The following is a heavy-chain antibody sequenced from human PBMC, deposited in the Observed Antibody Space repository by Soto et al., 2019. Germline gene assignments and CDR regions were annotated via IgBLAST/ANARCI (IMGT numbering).Heavy chain of an antibody. V-gene: IGHV3-23*01. CDR1: GFTFSNYA. D-gene: IGHD4-17*01. CDR2: ISGSGGSP. Sequence: EVHLLESGGGLVQPGGSLRLSCAASGFTFSNYAMNWVRQAPGKGLEWVSAISGSGGSPYYADSVKGRFTISRDNSKSMLYLQMNSRRADDTAVFYCAKDKGLDYGDYGDSYFAFWGQGTLVTVSS. J-gene: IGHJ4*02. CDR3: AKDKGLDYGDYGDSYFAF.